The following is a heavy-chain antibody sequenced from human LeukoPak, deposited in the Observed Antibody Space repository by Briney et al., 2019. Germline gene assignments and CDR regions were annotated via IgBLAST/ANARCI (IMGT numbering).Heavy chain of an antibody. J-gene: IGHJ5*02. V-gene: IGHV1-18*01. Sequence: ASVKVSCKASGYTFSSYGISWVRQAPAQGLECMGWISAYNGNTNYAQKLQGRVTMTTDTSTSTAYMELRSLRSDDTAVYYCARCVHLLEGFDPWGQGTLVTVSS. CDR1: GYTFSSYG. CDR3: ARCVHLLEGFDP. CDR2: ISAYNGNT.